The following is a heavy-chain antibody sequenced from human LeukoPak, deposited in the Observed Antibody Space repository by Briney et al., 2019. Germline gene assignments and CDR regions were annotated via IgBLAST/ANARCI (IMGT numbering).Heavy chain of an antibody. V-gene: IGHV1-69*05. CDR2: IIPIFGTA. J-gene: IGHJ4*02. Sequence: ASVKVSCKASGGTFSSYAISWVRQAPGQGLEWMAGIIPIFGTANYAQKFQGRVTITTDESTSTAYMELSSLRSEDTAVYYCASDIAQLVHGYSGYCGQGTLVTVSS. CDR1: GGTFSSYA. D-gene: IGHD6-6*01. CDR3: ASDIAQLVHGYSGY.